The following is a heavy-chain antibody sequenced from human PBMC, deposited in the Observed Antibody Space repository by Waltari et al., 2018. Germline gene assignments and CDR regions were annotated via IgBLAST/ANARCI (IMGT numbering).Heavy chain of an antibody. V-gene: IGHV4-34*01. Sequence: QVQLQQWGAGLLKPSETLSLTCAVYVGSFSGYYWSWIRQPPGKGLEWIGEINHSGSTNYNPSLKSRVTISVDTSKNQFSLKLSSVTAADTAVYYCARDTDYFDYWGQGTLVTVSS. CDR2: INHSGST. CDR3: ARDTDYFDY. J-gene: IGHJ4*02. CDR1: VGSFSGYY. D-gene: IGHD5-18*01.